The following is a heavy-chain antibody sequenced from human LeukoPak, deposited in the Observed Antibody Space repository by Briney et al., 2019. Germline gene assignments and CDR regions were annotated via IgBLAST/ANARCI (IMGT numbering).Heavy chain of an antibody. CDR2: ISWNSGSI. J-gene: IGHJ6*03. CDR3: AKDMVRGTFYYMGV. Sequence: GGSLRLSCAASGFTFDDYAMHWVRQAPGKGLEWVSGISWNSGSIGYADSVKGRFTISRDNAKNSLYLQMNSLRAEDTALYYCAKDMVRGTFYYMGVWGKGTTVTISS. V-gene: IGHV3-9*01. D-gene: IGHD3-10*01. CDR1: GFTFDDYA.